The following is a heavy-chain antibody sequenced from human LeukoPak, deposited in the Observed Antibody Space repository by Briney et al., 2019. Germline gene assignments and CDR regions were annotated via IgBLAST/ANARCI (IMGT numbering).Heavy chain of an antibody. CDR2: IYHSGST. Sequence: SETLSLTCAVSGGSNSSGGYSWSWIRQPPGKGLEWIGYIYHSGSTYYNPSLKSRVTISVDRSKNQFSLKLSSVTAADTAVYYCARGARAYYYGSGSYPTPLYWGQGTLVTVSS. V-gene: IGHV4-30-2*01. CDR3: ARGARAYYYGSGSYPTPLY. J-gene: IGHJ4*02. D-gene: IGHD3-10*01. CDR1: GGSNSSGGYS.